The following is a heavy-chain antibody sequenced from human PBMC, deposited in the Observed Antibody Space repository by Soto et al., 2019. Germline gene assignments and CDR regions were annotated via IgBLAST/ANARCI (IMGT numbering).Heavy chain of an antibody. V-gene: IGHV5-51*01. J-gene: IGHJ6*02. D-gene: IGHD6-25*01. Sequence: GESLKISCKVSGYSFTSYWIGWVRQMPGKGLEWMGIIYPDDSDTRYSPSFQGQVTISADKSINTAYLQWSSLKASDTAMYYCARHGSAAAIYYGMDVWGQGTTVTVSS. CDR3: ARHGSAAAIYYGMDV. CDR1: GYSFTSYW. CDR2: IYPDDSDT.